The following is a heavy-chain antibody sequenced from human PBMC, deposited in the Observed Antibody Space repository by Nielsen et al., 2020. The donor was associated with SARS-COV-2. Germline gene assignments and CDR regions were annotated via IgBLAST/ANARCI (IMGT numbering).Heavy chain of an antibody. V-gene: IGHV1-18*04. CDR3: AATFTYYYGSGTSFSRSRYYYYMDA. D-gene: IGHD3-10*01. Sequence: ASVKVSCKASGYTYSRYGISWLRQAPGQGLEWMGWISADDGDTKYAQKVKGRMTMTIDTSASTAYMDLTSLTSDDTAEYYCAATFTYYYGSGTSFSRSRYYYYMDAWGKGTTVTVSS. CDR1: GYTYSRYG. J-gene: IGHJ6*03. CDR2: ISADDGDT.